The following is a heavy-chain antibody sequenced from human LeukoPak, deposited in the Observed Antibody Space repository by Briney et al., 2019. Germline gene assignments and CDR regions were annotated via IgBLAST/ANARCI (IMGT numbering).Heavy chain of an antibody. V-gene: IGHV4-30-2*01. CDR2: IYHSGST. D-gene: IGHD7-27*01. J-gene: IGHJ4*02. Sequence: SQTLSLTCAVSGGSISSGGYSWSWIRQPPGKGLEWIGYIYHSGSTYYNPSLKSRVTISVDRSKNQFSLKLSSVTAADTAVYYCARWGRGSYYFDYWGQGTLVTVSS. CDR3: ARWGRGSYYFDY. CDR1: GGSISSGGYS.